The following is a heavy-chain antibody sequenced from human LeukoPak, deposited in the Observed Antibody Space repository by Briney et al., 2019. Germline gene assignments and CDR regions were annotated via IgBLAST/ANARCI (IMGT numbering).Heavy chain of an antibody. D-gene: IGHD6-13*01. V-gene: IGHV3-30*02. J-gene: IGHJ3*02. CDR1: GFTFSSYG. Sequence: PGGSLRLSCAASGFTFSSYGMHWVRQAPGKGLEWVAFIRYDGSNKYYADSEKGRFTISRDNSKNTLYLQMNSLRAEDTAVYYCANKATSSHAFDIWGQGTMVTVSS. CDR3: ANKATSSHAFDI. CDR2: IRYDGSNK.